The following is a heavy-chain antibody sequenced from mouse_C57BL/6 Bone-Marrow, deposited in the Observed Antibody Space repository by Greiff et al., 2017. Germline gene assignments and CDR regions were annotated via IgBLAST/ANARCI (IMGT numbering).Heavy chain of an antibody. D-gene: IGHD6-5*01. CDR3: ARSYLRTWFAY. Sequence: QVQLQQSGAELARPGASVKMSCKASGYTFTSYTMHWVKQRPGQGLEWIGYINPSSGYTKYNQKFKDKATLTADKSSSTAYMQLSSLTSEDSAVYYCARSYLRTWFAYGGQGTLVTVSA. J-gene: IGHJ3*01. V-gene: IGHV1-4*01. CDR2: INPSSGYT. CDR1: GYTFTSYT.